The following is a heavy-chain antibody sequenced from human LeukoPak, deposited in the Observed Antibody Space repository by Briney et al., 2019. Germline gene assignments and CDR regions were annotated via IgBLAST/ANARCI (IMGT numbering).Heavy chain of an antibody. CDR1: GFNSSNYW. D-gene: IGHD3-16*01. Sequence: PGGSLRLSCAASGFNSSNYWMHWVRQGPGKGLVWVSRIDSDGRSTNYADSVKGRFTISRDSAKNTLYLQMNSLRAEDTAVYYCARGGGSYGWFDPWGQGTLVTVSS. CDR3: ARGGGSYGWFDP. J-gene: IGHJ5*02. V-gene: IGHV3-74*01. CDR2: IDSDGRST.